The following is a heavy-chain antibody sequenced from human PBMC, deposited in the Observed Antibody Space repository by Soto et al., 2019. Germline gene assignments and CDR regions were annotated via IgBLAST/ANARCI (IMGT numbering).Heavy chain of an antibody. Sequence: QVQLVESGGGVVQPGRSLRLSCAASGFTFSSYGMHWVRQAPGKGLEWVAVIWYDGSNKYYADSVKGRFTISRDNSKNTLYLQMNSLRAEDTAVYYCARGGYCSSTSCWRVSYYFDYWGQGTLVTVSS. CDR2: IWYDGSNK. V-gene: IGHV3-33*01. CDR1: GFTFSSYG. J-gene: IGHJ4*02. D-gene: IGHD2-2*01. CDR3: ARGGYCSSTSCWRVSYYFDY.